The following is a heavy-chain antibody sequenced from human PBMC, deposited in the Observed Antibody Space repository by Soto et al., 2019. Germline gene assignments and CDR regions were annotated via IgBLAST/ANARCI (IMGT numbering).Heavy chain of an antibody. J-gene: IGHJ4*02. CDR1: GGSISSGDYY. CDR3: ARGKRVYYYDSSGYYYEDYFGY. D-gene: IGHD3-22*01. V-gene: IGHV4-30-4*01. Sequence: SETLSLTCTVSGGSISSGDYYWRWIRQPPGKGLEWLGYIYYSGSTYYNLSLKSRVTISVDTSKNQFSLKLSSVTAADTAVYYCARGKRVYYYDSSGYYYEDYFGYWGQGTLVTVPS. CDR2: IYYSGST.